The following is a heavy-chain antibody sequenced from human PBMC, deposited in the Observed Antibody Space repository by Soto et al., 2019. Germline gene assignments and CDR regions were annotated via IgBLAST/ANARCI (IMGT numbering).Heavy chain of an antibody. CDR3: ASRGWVFDY. Sequence: PSETLSLTCAVYGGSFSDYYWSWLRQPPGKGLEWIGEVSHGGSSNYNPSPKSRVTISADTSKSQFSLRLISVTAADTAVYYCASRGWVFDYWGQGTLVTVSS. CDR2: VSHGGSS. J-gene: IGHJ4*02. D-gene: IGHD3-10*01. CDR1: GGSFSDYY. V-gene: IGHV4-34*01.